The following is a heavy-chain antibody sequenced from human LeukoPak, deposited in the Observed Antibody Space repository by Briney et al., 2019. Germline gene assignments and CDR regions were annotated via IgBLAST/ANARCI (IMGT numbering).Heavy chain of an antibody. CDR2: IDVGSGNT. CDR1: GFTFTSSA. J-gene: IGHJ4*02. CDR3: AAGVGIAAAGTDY. V-gene: IGHV1-58*01. Sequence: SVKVSCKASGFTFTSSAVQWVRQARGQRLEWIGWIDVGSGNTNYAQKFQERVTITRDMSTSTAYMELSSLRSEDTAVYYCAAGVGIAAAGTDYWGQGTLVTVSS. D-gene: IGHD6-13*01.